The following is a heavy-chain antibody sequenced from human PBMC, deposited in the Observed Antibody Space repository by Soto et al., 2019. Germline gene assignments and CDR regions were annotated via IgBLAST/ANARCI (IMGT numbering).Heavy chain of an antibody. CDR3: ASLSSSAFQH. Sequence: ASVKVSCKASGYTFTSYYMHWVRQAPGQGLEWMGIINPSGGSTSYAQKFQGRVTMTRDTSTSTVYMELRSLRSEDAAVYYCASLSSSAFQHWGQGTLVTSPQ. J-gene: IGHJ1*01. D-gene: IGHD6-13*01. CDR1: GYTFTSYY. V-gene: IGHV1-46*01. CDR2: INPSGGST.